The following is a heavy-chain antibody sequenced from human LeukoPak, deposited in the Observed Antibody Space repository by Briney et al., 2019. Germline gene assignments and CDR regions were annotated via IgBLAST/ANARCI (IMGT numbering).Heavy chain of an antibody. CDR3: AKGHYVFGDY. D-gene: IGHD3-16*01. V-gene: IGHV3-23*01. J-gene: IGHJ4*02. CDR2: IIGDDST. CDR1: GFTFGTFP. Sequence: PGGALRLSFAAPGFTFGTFPFSWVRQAPGKGLEWVSSIIGDDSTYYADSVKGPFTISRDTSSNTQYLQMNRLRAEDTALYYCAKGHYVFGDYGGEGTLVTVSS.